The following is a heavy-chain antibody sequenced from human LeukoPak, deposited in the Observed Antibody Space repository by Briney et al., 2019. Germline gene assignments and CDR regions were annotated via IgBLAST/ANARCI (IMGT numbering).Heavy chain of an antibody. CDR3: AKNNGWFHLAQ. Sequence: GGSPRLSCAVSGFNFRDHWMDWVRQAPGKGLEWVGHIKNDGSETYYLDSLKGRFSISRDNTNNALYLQVNSLRVEDTAVYYCAKNNGWFHLAQWGQGALVTVSS. J-gene: IGHJ4*02. CDR2: IKNDGSET. D-gene: IGHD6-19*01. V-gene: IGHV3-7*03. CDR1: GFNFRDHW.